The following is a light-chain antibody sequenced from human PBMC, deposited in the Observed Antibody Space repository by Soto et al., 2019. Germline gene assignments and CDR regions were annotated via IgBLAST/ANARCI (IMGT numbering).Light chain of an antibody. V-gene: IGKV3-11*01. J-gene: IGKJ4*01. Sequence: EIVLTQSPATLSLSPGERATLSCRASQSVSSYLAWYQQKPGQAPRLLSYDASNRATGIPARFSGSASGTDFTLTISSLEPEDLAVYYCQQRGTFGGWTKVEIK. CDR2: DAS. CDR1: QSVSSY. CDR3: QQRGT.